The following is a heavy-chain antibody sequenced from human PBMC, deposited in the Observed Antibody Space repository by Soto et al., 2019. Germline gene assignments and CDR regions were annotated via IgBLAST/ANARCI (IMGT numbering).Heavy chain of an antibody. CDR2: VSYDGTKK. V-gene: IGHV3-30-3*01. CDR1: GFTFSNYA. J-gene: IGHJ6*02. Sequence: SGGGVVQPGRSLRLSCAASGFTFSNYAMHWVRQAPGKGLEWVAVVSYDGTKKYYADSVKGQFTISRDNSENTLYLQMNSLRAEDTAVYYCARDGVTTYYYYGMDVWGQGTTVTVSS. D-gene: IGHD3-3*01. CDR3: ARDGVTTYYYYGMDV.